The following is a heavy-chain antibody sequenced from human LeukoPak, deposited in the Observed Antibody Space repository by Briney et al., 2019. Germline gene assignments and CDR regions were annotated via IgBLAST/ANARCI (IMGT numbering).Heavy chain of an antibody. D-gene: IGHD1-26*01. CDR3: ARQMTPHGNFDH. CDR2: IGTAGDT. CDR1: GFTLSNFA. Sequence: QSGGSLRLSCAASGFTLSNFAMHWVRQATGKGLEWVSAIGTAGDTFYPGSVKGRFTISRENAKNSLYLQMNSLRAEDTAVYYCARQMTPHGNFDHWGQGTLVTVSS. J-gene: IGHJ4*02. V-gene: IGHV3-13*01.